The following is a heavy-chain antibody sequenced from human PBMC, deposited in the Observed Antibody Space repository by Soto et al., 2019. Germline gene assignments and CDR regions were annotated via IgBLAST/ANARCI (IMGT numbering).Heavy chain of an antibody. Sequence: QVQLVQSGAEVKKPGASVKVSCKASGYTFTSYGISWVRQAPGQGLEWMGWISAYNGNTNYAQKLQGRVTMTTDTSTSTAYMELRSLRSDDTAVYYCARDGDSIVVVAATSYYYGMDVWGQGTTVTVSS. CDR3: ARDGDSIVVVAATSYYYGMDV. CDR2: ISAYNGNT. J-gene: IGHJ6*02. D-gene: IGHD2-15*01. V-gene: IGHV1-18*01. CDR1: GYTFTSYG.